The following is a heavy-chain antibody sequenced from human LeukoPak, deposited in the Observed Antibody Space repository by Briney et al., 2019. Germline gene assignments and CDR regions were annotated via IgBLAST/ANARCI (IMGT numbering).Heavy chain of an antibody. D-gene: IGHD3-22*01. CDR2: IYYSGST. J-gene: IGHJ4*02. Sequence: SETLSLTCAVSGGSISSHFWSWIRQPPGKGLEWIAYIYYSGSTNYNPSLKGRVTISVDTSRNQFSLKLSSVTAADTAVYYCARGVPTSYYYESAAYYFDYWGQGTLVTVSS. CDR1: GGSISSHF. CDR3: ARGVPTSYYYESAAYYFDY. V-gene: IGHV4-59*11.